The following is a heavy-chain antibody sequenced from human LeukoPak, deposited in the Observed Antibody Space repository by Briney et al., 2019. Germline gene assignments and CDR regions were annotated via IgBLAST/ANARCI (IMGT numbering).Heavy chain of an antibody. D-gene: IGHD3-16*01. CDR1: GGTFSSYA. J-gene: IGHJ4*02. CDR3: ARDGTYDGRPH. Sequence: SVKVSCKASGGTFSSYAISWVRQAPGQGLEWMGRIIPILGIANYAQKFQGRVTITADKSTSTAYMELSSLRSEDTAVYYCARDGTYDGRPHWGQGTLVTVSS. V-gene: IGHV1-69*04. CDR2: IIPILGIA.